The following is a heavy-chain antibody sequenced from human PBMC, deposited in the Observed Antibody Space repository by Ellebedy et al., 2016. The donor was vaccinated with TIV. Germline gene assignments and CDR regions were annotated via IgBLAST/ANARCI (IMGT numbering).Heavy chain of an antibody. CDR2: VYYSGSN. J-gene: IGHJ4*02. CDR1: TGSISSYY. D-gene: IGHD6-19*01. V-gene: IGHV4-59*08. CDR3: AGQVMVTGWYGVDY. Sequence: MPSETLSLTCTVSTGSISSYYWIWIPQPPGKGLEWIGSVYYSGSNNYNPSLERRVTISLDMSKNQFSLKLNSVTAADTAVYYCAGQVMVTGWYGVDYWGQGSLVTVSS.